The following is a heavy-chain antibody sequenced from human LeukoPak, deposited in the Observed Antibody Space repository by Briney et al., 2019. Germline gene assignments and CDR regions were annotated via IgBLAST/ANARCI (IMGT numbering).Heavy chain of an antibody. D-gene: IGHD1-14*01. J-gene: IGHJ4*02. CDR3: AKDNPGPVWY. CDR1: GFTFSSYG. Sequence: PGRSLRLSCAASGFTFSSYGMHWVRQAPGKGLEWVAVISYDGSNKYYADSVKGRFTISRGNSKNTLYLQMNSLRAEDTAVYYCAKDNPGPVWYWGQGTLVTVSS. V-gene: IGHV3-30*18. CDR2: ISYDGSNK.